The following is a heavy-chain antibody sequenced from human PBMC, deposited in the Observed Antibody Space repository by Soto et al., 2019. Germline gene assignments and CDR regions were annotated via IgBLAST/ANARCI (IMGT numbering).Heavy chain of an antibody. D-gene: IGHD3-10*02. V-gene: IGHV3-53*02. CDR3: ARGVHFVR. Sequence: EVQLVETGGGLIQPGGSLRLSCAASGFTVSSNYMSWVRQAPGKGLEWVSVIYSGGSTYYADSVKGRFTISRDNSKNTLYLKMNSRRSEHTAVYYCARGVHFVRWGQGTLATVSP. CDR2: IYSGGST. CDR1: GFTVSSNY. J-gene: IGHJ4*02.